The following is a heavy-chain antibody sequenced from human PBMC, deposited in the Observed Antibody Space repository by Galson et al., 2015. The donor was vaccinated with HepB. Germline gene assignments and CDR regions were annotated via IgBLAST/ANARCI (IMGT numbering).Heavy chain of an antibody. D-gene: IGHD1-26*01. CDR1: EDSVSSNSAA. J-gene: IGHJ4*02. V-gene: IGHV6-1*01. CDR3: ARGWELSRFFDY. Sequence: CAISEDSVSSNSAAWNWIRQSPSRGLEWLGRTYYRSKWYNDYAVSVKSRVTINPDTSKNHFSLQLNSVTPEDTAVYYCARGWELSRFFDYWGQGTLVTVSS. CDR2: TYYRSKWYN.